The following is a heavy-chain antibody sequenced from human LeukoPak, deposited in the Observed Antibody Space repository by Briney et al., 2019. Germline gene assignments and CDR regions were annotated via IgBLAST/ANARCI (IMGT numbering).Heavy chain of an antibody. J-gene: IGHJ4*02. CDR1: GGSISSSSYY. V-gene: IGHV4-39*07. CDR2: IYYSGST. CDR3: ARSRTVSLDY. Sequence: SETLSLTCTVSGGSISSSSYYWGWIRQPPGKGLEWIGSIYYSGSTYYNPSLKSRVTISVDTSKNQFSLKLSSVTAADTAVYYCARSRTVSLDYWGQGTLVTVSS. D-gene: IGHD4-17*01.